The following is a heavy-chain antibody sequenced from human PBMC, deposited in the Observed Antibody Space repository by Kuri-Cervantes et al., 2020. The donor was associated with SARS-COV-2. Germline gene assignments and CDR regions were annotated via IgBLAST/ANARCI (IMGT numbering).Heavy chain of an antibody. D-gene: IGHD2-2*01. CDR2: IYYSGST. CDR3: ARHVGCSSTSCDGYNWFDP. J-gene: IGHJ5*02. Sequence: GSLRLSCTVSGGFISSSRYYWGWIRQPPGKGLEWIGSIYYSGSTYYNPSLKSRVTISVDTSKNQFSLKLSSVTAADTAVYYCARHVGCSSTSCDGYNWFDPWGQGTLVTVS. V-gene: IGHV4-39*01. CDR1: GGFISSSRYY.